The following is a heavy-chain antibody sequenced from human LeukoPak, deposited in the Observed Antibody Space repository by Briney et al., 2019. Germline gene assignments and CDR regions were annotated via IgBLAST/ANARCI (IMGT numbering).Heavy chain of an antibody. CDR1: GFTFSTYW. J-gene: IGHJ5*02. CDR2: IKQDGSEK. Sequence: HPGGSLRLSCGASGFTFSTYWMTWVRQAPGKGLEWVANIKQDGSEKYYVDSVKGRFTISRDNAKNSLYLQMNSLRAEDTAVYYCAKRPSIIVGVSNWFDPWGQGTLVTVSS. CDR3: AKRPSIIVGVSNWFDP. V-gene: IGHV3-7*03. D-gene: IGHD1-26*01.